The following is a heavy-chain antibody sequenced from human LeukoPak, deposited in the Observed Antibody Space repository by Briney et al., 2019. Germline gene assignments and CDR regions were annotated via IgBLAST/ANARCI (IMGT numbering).Heavy chain of an antibody. J-gene: IGHJ4*02. D-gene: IGHD3-10*01. Sequence: ASVKVSCKASGYTFTSYDINWVRRATGQGLAWMGWMNPNSGNTGYAQKFQGRVTMTRNTSISTAYMELSSLRSEDTAVYYCARVYGSGSYRIIDYWGQGTLVTVSS. V-gene: IGHV1-8*01. CDR3: ARVYGSGSYRIIDY. CDR1: GYTFTSYD. CDR2: MNPNSGNT.